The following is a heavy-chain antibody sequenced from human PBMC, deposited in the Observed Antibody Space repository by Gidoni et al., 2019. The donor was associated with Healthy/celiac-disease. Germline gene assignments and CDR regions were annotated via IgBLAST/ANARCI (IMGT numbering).Heavy chain of an antibody. CDR1: GGSISSSSYY. D-gene: IGHD2-2*01. CDR2: IYYSGST. V-gene: IGHV4-39*01. J-gene: IGHJ3*02. CDR3: ARRGGYCSSTSCYEDAFDI. Sequence: QLQLQESGPGLVKPSETLSLTCTVSGGSISSSSYYWGWIRQPPGKGLEWIGSIYYSGSTYYNPSLKSRVTISVDTSKNQFSLKLSSVTAADTAVYYCARRGGYCSSTSCYEDAFDIWGQGTMVTVSS.